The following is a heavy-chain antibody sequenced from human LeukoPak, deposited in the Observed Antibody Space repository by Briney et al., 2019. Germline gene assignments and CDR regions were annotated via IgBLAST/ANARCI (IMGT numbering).Heavy chain of an antibody. Sequence: GGSLRLSCAASGFTVSTNYMSWVRQPPGKGLEWVSVIYSGGSPYYADSVKGRFTISRDNSKNTLYLQMNSLRVEDTAMYYCARKLGTVGDYWGQGTLVTVSS. CDR3: ARKLGTVGDY. CDR2: IYSGGSP. CDR1: GFTVSTNY. D-gene: IGHD7-27*01. V-gene: IGHV3-53*01. J-gene: IGHJ4*02.